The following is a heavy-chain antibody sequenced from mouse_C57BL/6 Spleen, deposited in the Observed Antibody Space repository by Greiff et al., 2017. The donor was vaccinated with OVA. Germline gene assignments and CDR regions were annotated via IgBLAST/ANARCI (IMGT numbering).Heavy chain of an antibody. Sequence: EVKVVESGGDLVKPGGSLKLSCAASGFTFSSYGMSWVRQTPDKRLEWVATISSGGSYTYYPDSVKGRFTISRDNAKNTLYLQMSSLKSEDTAMYYCARHKGQGFAYWGQGTLVTVSA. CDR3: ARHKGQGFAY. V-gene: IGHV5-6*01. CDR1: GFTFSSYG. CDR2: ISSGGSYT. J-gene: IGHJ3*01. D-gene: IGHD3-3*01.